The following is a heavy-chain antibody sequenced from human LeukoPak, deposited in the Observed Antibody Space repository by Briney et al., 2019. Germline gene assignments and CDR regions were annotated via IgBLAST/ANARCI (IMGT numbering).Heavy chain of an antibody. V-gene: IGHV4-59*01. Sequence: SETLSLTCTVSGGSISSYYWSWIRQPPGKGLEWIGYIYYSGSTNYNPSLKSRVTISVDTSKNQLSLKLSSVTAADTAVYYCARNYGSGSYFSYYGMDVWGKGTTVTVSS. CDR1: GGSISSYY. D-gene: IGHD3-10*01. CDR3: ARNYGSGSYFSYYGMDV. CDR2: IYYSGST. J-gene: IGHJ6*04.